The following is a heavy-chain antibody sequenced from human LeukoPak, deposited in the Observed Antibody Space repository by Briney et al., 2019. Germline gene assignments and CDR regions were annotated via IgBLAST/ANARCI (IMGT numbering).Heavy chain of an antibody. J-gene: IGHJ4*02. CDR1: GYTFTDSY. D-gene: IGHD6-13*01. CDR3: ARDSRPIFEWQQLGGDY. Sequence: GASVKVSCKASGYTFTDSYIHWVRQAPGQGLEWMGWINPNSGGTNYAQKFQGRVTMTRDTSISTAHMELSRLRSDDTAVYYCARDSRPIFEWQQLGGDYWGQGTLVTVSS. V-gene: IGHV1-2*02. CDR2: INPNSGGT.